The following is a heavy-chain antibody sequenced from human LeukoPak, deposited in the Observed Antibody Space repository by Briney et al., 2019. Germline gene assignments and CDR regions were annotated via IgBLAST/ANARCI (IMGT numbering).Heavy chain of an antibody. D-gene: IGHD4/OR15-4a*01. J-gene: IGHJ4*02. CDR1: GGTFSSYA. V-gene: IGHV1-69*13. CDR3: ARRADYGLGGSDY. Sequence: ASVKVSCKASGGTFSSYAISWVRQAPGQGLEWMGVIIPIVGTTNYAQKFQGRVTITADESTSTAYMELSSLRSEDTAVYYCARRADYGLGGSDYWGQGTLVTVSS. CDR2: IIPIVGTT.